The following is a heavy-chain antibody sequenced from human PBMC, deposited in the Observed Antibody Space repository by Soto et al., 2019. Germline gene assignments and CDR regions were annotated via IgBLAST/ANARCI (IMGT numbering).Heavy chain of an antibody. CDR3: AGIGRYCSGGSCYGGYAFDI. Sequence: ASVKVSCKVSGYTLTELSMHWVRQAPGKGLEWMGGFDPEDGETIYAQKLQGRVTMTEDTSTDTAYMELSSLRSEDTAVYYCAGIGRYCSGGSCYGGYAFDIWGQGTMVTVSS. V-gene: IGHV1-24*01. CDR2: FDPEDGET. D-gene: IGHD2-15*01. J-gene: IGHJ3*02. CDR1: GYTLTELS.